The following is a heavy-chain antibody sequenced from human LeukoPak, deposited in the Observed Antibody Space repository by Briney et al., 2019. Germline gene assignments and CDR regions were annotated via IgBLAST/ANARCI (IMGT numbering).Heavy chain of an antibody. CDR3: ASDASVGIAAAGTTEYFQH. J-gene: IGHJ1*01. V-gene: IGHV1-69*04. D-gene: IGHD6-13*01. CDR1: GYTFTSYY. Sequence: SVKVSCKASGYTFTSYYMHWVRQAPGQGLEWMGRIIPILGIANYAQKFQGRVTITADKSTSTAYMELSSLRSEDTAVYYCASDASVGIAAAGTTEYFQHWGQGTLVTVSS. CDR2: IIPILGIA.